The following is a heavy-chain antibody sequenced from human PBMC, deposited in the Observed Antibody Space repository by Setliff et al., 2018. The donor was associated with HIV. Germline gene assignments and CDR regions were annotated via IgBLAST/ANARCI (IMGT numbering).Heavy chain of an antibody. CDR3: ARGNTISEVVTTNWLDP. CDR2: VYYSGNT. CDR1: GGSISTTSYY. D-gene: IGHD3-3*01. Sequence: SETLSLTCTVSGGSISTTSYYWGWIRQSPEKGLEWIGTVYYSGNTYYNPSLKSRVTISEDTSKKQISLRLRFVTAADTAVYYCARGNTISEVVTTNWLDPWGQGTLVTVS. V-gene: IGHV4-39*07. J-gene: IGHJ5*02.